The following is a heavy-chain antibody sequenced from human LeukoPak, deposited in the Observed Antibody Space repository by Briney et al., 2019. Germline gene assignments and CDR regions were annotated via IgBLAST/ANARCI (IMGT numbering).Heavy chain of an antibody. J-gene: IGHJ4*02. V-gene: IGHV3-53*01. CDR1: GFTVSSNY. D-gene: IGHD3-16*02. CDR2: IYSGGST. Sequence: GGSLRLSCAASGFTVSSNYMSWVRQAPGKGLEWVSVIYSGGSTYYADSVKGRFTISRDNSKNTLYLQMNSLRAEDTAVYYCAKERAGYTNPYYFDNWAPGTLVTVSS. CDR3: AKERAGYTNPYYFDN.